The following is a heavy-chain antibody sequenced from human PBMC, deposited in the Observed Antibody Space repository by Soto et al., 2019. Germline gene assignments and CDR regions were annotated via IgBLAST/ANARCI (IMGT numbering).Heavy chain of an antibody. V-gene: IGHV4-59*12. D-gene: IGHD6-6*01. J-gene: IGHJ5*02. CDR2: IYHSGST. CDR3: ARERPDGARLDP. Sequence: SETLSLTCNVSGGPLTTYFWSWIRQPPGKGLEWIGYIYHSGSTYYNPSLKSRVTISVNTSKNQFSLKLSSVTAADTAVYYCARERPDGARLDPWGQGTLVTVFS. CDR1: GGPLTTYF.